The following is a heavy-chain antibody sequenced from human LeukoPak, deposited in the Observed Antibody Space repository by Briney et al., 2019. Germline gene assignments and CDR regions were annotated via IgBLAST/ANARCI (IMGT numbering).Heavy chain of an antibody. V-gene: IGHV4-34*01. D-gene: IGHD2-2*01. CDR3: AATPYCSSTSCYEAAYFDY. Sequence: SETLSLTCAVYGGSFSGYYWSWVRQPPGKGLEWLGEINHSGSTNYNPSLKSRVTISVDTSKNQFSLKLSSVTAADTAVYYCAATPYCSSTSCYEAAYFDYWGQGTLVTVSS. CDR1: GGSFSGYY. J-gene: IGHJ4*02. CDR2: INHSGST.